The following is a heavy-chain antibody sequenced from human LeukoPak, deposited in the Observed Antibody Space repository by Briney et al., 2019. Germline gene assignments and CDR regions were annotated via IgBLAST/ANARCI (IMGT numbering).Heavy chain of an antibody. CDR3: ARERYGSGSYYNWKTFDY. V-gene: IGHV1-69*06. CDR1: GYTFTSYY. J-gene: IGHJ4*02. Sequence: ASVKVSCKASGYTFTSYYMHWVRQAPGQGLEWMGGIIPTFGTANYAQKFQGRVTITADKSTSTAYMELSSLRSEDTAVYYCARERYGSGSYYNWKTFDYWGQGTLVTVSS. CDR2: IIPTFGTA. D-gene: IGHD3-10*01.